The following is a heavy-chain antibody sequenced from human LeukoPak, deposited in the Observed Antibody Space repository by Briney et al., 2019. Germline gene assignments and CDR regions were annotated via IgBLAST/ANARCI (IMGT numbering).Heavy chain of an antibody. Sequence: GGSLRLSCAASGFTFSSYWMSWVRQAPGKGLEWVANIKQDGSNKYYADSVKGRFTISRDNSKNTLYLQMNSLRAEDTAVYYCAKANYYYGMDVWGQGTTVTVSS. V-gene: IGHV3-7*01. CDR2: IKQDGSNK. CDR1: GFTFSSYW. J-gene: IGHJ6*02. CDR3: AKANYYYGMDV.